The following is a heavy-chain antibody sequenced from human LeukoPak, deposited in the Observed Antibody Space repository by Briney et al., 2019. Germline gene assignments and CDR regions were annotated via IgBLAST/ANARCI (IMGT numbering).Heavy chain of an antibody. Sequence: GGSLRLSCAASGFTFSSYSMNWVRQAPGKGREWFSSISSSGSHMYYADSVKGRFTISRDNAKNSLYLQMNSLRAEDTAVYYCARLTFGGVIGFDYWGQGTLVTVSS. CDR2: ISSSGSHM. D-gene: IGHD3-16*02. J-gene: IGHJ4*02. CDR1: GFTFSSYS. CDR3: ARLTFGGVIGFDY. V-gene: IGHV3-21*01.